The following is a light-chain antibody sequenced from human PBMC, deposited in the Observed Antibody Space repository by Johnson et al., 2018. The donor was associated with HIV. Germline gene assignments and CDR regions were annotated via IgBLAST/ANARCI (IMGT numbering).Light chain of an antibody. Sequence: QSVLTQPPSVSAAPGQKVTISCSGSSSNIGRNYVSWYQQLPGTAPKLLIFDNNKRPSGIPDRFSASKSVTSATLGITGLQTGDEADYYCGTWDSSLSAYVFGTWTKVTVL. CDR3: GTWDSSLSAYV. J-gene: IGLJ1*01. V-gene: IGLV1-51*01. CDR1: SSNIGRNY. CDR2: DNN.